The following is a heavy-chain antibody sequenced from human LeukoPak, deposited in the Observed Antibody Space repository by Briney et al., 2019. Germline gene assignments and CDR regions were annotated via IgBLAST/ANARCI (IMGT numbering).Heavy chain of an antibody. CDR3: ARVRVVKWFDP. CDR2: IYYSGST. J-gene: IGHJ5*02. CDR1: GGSISSSSYY. D-gene: IGHD2-21*01. Sequence: SETLSLTCTVPGGSISSSSYYWGWIRQPPGKGLEWIGSIYYSGSTYYNPSLKSRVTISVDTSKNQFSLKLSSVTAADTAVYYCARVRVVKWFDPRGQGTLVTVSS. V-gene: IGHV4-39*07.